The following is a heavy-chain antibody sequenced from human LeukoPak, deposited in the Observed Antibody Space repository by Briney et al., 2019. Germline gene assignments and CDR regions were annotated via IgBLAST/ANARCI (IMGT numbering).Heavy chain of an antibody. J-gene: IGHJ4*02. CDR1: GGSISSYY. D-gene: IGHD3-22*01. Sequence: PSETLSLTCTVSGGSISSYYWSWIRQPPGKGLEWIGYIYYSGSTNYNPSLKSRVTISVDTSKNQFSLKLSSVTAADTAVYYCARGESYYYDSSGYYRNWGQGTLVTVSS. V-gene: IGHV4-59*01. CDR2: IYYSGST. CDR3: ARGESYYYDSSGYYRN.